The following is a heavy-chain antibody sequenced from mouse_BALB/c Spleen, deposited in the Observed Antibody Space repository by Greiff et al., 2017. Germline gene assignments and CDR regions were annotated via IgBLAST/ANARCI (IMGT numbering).Heavy chain of an antibody. CDR1: GFTFSSYA. Sequence: DVMLVESGGGLVKPGGSLKLSCAASGFTFSSYAMSWVRQTPEKRLEWVASISSGGSTYYPDSVKGRFTISRDNARNILYLQMSSLRSEDTAMYYCARRYYYGSTFDYWGQGTTLTVSS. CDR2: ISSGGST. CDR3: ARRYYYGSTFDY. D-gene: IGHD1-1*01. V-gene: IGHV5-6-5*01. J-gene: IGHJ2*01.